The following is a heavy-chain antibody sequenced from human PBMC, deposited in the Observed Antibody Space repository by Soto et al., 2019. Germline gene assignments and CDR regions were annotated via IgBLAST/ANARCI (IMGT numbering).Heavy chain of an antibody. D-gene: IGHD5-12*01. Sequence: GESLKISCEASGYSFTTFWVGWVRQTPGKGLEWMGIIWPDDSDTRYSPSFQGQVTISADKSINTAYLQWSSLKASDTAMYYCVRHVNGYNPLDNWGQGTLVTVSS. J-gene: IGHJ4*02. V-gene: IGHV5-51*01. CDR2: IWPDDSDT. CDR1: GYSFTTFW. CDR3: VRHVNGYNPLDN.